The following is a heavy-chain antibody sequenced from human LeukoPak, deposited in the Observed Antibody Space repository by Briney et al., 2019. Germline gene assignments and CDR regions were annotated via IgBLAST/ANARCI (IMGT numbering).Heavy chain of an antibody. CDR2: IWYDGSNK. V-gene: IGHV3-33*08. Sequence: GGSPRLSCAASGFTFSSYAMHWVRQAPGKGLECVSVIWYDGSNKYFADSVKGRFTISRDNSKNTLYLQMNSLRAEDTAVYYCARDSRYVDKYYYGMDVWGQGTTVTVSS. D-gene: IGHD5-12*01. CDR3: ARDSRYVDKYYYGMDV. CDR1: GFTFSSYA. J-gene: IGHJ6*02.